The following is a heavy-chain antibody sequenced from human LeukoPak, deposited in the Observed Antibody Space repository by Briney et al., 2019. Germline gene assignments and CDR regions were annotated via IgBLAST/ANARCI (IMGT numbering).Heavy chain of an antibody. D-gene: IGHD6-19*01. CDR3: AREDSSVWYATDY. V-gene: IGHV1-2*02. CDR2: INPNSGGT. J-gene: IGHJ4*02. CDR1: GYTFTGYY. Sequence: ASVKVSCKASGYTFTGYYMHWVRQAPGQGLEWMGWINPNSGGTNYAQKFQGRVTMTRDTSISTAYMELSRLRSDDTAVYYCAREDSSVWYATDYWGQGTLVTVSS.